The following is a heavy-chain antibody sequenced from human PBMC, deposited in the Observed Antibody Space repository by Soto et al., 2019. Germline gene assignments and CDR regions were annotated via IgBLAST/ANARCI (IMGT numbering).Heavy chain of an antibody. V-gene: IGHV1-58*01. Sequence: SVKVSCKASGFTFTSSAVQWVRQARGQRLEWIGWIVVGSGNTNYAQKFQERVTITRDMSTSTAYMELSSLRSEDTAVYYCAALSIFPRVVIDYWGQGSLVTVSS. CDR1: GFTFTSSA. CDR2: IVVGSGNT. D-gene: IGHD3-3*01. CDR3: AALSIFPRVVIDY. J-gene: IGHJ4*02.